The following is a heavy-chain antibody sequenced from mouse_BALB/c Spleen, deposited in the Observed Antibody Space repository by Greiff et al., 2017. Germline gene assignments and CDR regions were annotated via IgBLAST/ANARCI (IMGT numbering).Heavy chain of an antibody. CDR2: IDPENGNT. CDR1: GFNIKDYY. J-gene: IGHJ3*01. Sequence: EVQLHQSGAELVRPGALVKLSCKASGFNIKDYYMHWVKQRPEQGLEWIGWIDPENGNTIYDPKFQGKASITADTSSNTAYLQLSSLTSEDTAVYYCARGGNYWFAYWGQGTLVTVSA. D-gene: IGHD2-1*01. V-gene: IGHV14-1*02. CDR3: ARGGNYWFAY.